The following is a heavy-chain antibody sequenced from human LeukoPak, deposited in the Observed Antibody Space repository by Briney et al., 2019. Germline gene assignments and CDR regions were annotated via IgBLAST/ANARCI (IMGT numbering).Heavy chain of an antibody. V-gene: IGHV3-7*01. Sequence: PGGSLRLSCAASGFSFSSLDMGWVRQAPGKGLEWVANIKQDGSEKYYVDSAKGRFTISRDNAKNSLYLQMNSLRAEDTAVYYCATDLGSSRPNFWGQGILVTVSS. CDR1: GFSFSSLD. D-gene: IGHD6-13*01. CDR2: IKQDGSEK. CDR3: ATDLGSSRPNF. J-gene: IGHJ4*02.